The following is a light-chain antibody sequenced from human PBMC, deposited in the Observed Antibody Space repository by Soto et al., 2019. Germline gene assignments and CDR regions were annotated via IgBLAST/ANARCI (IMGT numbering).Light chain of an antibody. CDR2: AAS. J-gene: IGKJ5*01. Sequence: IQLTQSPSSLSAYVGGRVTITCRASQGISSYLAWYQQKPGKAPKLLISAASTLQSEVPSRFSGSGSGTDFTLTISSLQPEDFATYYCQQLNDYPITFGQGTRLEIK. V-gene: IGKV1-9*01. CDR3: QQLNDYPIT. CDR1: QGISSY.